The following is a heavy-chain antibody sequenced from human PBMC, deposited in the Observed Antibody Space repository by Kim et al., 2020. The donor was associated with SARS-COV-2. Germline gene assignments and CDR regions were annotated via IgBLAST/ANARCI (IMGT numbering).Heavy chain of an antibody. Sequence: ASVKVSCKASGYTFTSYYMHWVRQAPGQGLEWMGIINPSGGSTSYAQKFQGRVTMTRDTSTSTVYMELSSLRSEDTAVYYCAREETRLLWFGESTKEHNWFDPWGQGTLVTVSS. V-gene: IGHV1-46*01. J-gene: IGHJ5*02. D-gene: IGHD3-10*01. CDR3: AREETRLLWFGESTKEHNWFDP. CDR2: INPSGGST. CDR1: GYTFTSYY.